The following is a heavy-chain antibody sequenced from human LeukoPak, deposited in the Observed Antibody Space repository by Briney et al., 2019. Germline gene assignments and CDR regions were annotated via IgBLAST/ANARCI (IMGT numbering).Heavy chain of an antibody. CDR3: AGYSVSYGLDS. V-gene: IGHV4-4*09. D-gene: IGHD5/OR15-5a*01. J-gene: IGHJ5*01. Sequence: PETLSLTCTISGDSINSHYWSWIRRPPGKGLEWIGHIYHSGSTTYNPSLKSRVMISVDTSKREFSLKLSSVTAADTAVYYCAGYSVSYGLDSWGQGTLVTVSS. CDR2: IYHSGST. CDR1: GDSINSHY.